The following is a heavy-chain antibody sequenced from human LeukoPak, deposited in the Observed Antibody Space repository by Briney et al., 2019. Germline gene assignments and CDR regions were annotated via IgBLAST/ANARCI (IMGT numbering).Heavy chain of an antibody. CDR2: ISRSSDYT. V-gene: IGHV3-21*01. D-gene: IGHD6-19*01. CDR1: GFTFSSYS. Sequence: GGSLRLSCAASGFTFSSYSMNWVRQAPGKGLEWVSSISRSSDYTYYADSVKGRFTTSRDNAKNSLYLQMNSLRAEDTAVYYCAVAGLSYWYFDLWGRGTLVTVSS. J-gene: IGHJ2*01. CDR3: AVAGLSYWYFDL.